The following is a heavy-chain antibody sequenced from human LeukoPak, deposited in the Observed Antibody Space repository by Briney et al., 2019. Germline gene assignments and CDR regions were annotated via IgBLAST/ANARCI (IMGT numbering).Heavy chain of an antibody. CDR2: INSDGSST. J-gene: IGHJ4*02. Sequence: GGSLRLSCAASGFTFSSYWMHWVPQVPGKGLVWVSRINSDGSSTSYADSVKGRFTISRDNAKNTLYLQMNSLRAEDTAVYYCASRALSGTSYVYYFDTWGQRTLVTVSS. D-gene: IGHD1-26*01. CDR1: GFTFSSYW. CDR3: ASRALSGTSYVYYFDT. V-gene: IGHV3-74*01.